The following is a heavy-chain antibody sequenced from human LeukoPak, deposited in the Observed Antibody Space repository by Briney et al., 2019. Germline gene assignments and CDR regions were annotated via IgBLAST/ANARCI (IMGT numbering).Heavy chain of an antibody. V-gene: IGHV1-18*04. J-gene: IGHJ4*02. Sequence: ASVQVSCKASGYTFTSYGISWVRQAPGQGLEWMGWISAYNGNTNYAQKLQGRATMTTDTSTSTAYMELRSLRSDDTAVYYCAREGCSGGSCYWANFDYWGQGTLVTVSS. CDR3: AREGCSGGSCYWANFDY. CDR2: ISAYNGNT. D-gene: IGHD2-15*01. CDR1: GYTFTSYG.